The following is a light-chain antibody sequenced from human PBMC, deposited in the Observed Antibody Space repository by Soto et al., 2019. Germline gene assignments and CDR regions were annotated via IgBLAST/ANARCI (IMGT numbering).Light chain of an antibody. CDR3: QQYGSSPPLT. CDR1: QSVSSSD. V-gene: IGKV3-20*01. CDR2: GAS. J-gene: IGKJ4*01. Sequence: EIVLTQSPGTLSLSPGERATLSCRASQSVSSSDLDWYQQKPGQDPRLLIYGASSRATGIPDRLSVSGSGTDFNLTISRLEPEALAVYYCQQYGSSPPLTFGGGTKVEIK.